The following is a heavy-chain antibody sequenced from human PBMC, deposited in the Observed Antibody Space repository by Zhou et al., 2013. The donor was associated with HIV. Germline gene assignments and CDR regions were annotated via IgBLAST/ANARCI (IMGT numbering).Heavy chain of an antibody. V-gene: IGHV1-24*01. J-gene: IGHJ4*02. CDR1: GYPVSELC. CDR2: FDPQHGDG. D-gene: IGHD1-20*01. CDR3: ARVSSGRARYFDF. Sequence: QVQLVQSGGEVKRPGASVKVSCQISGYPVSELCIDWVRQTPGKGLEWMGCFDPQHGDGIYAQRFQGRVTMTTDTSTNIAYMEVKSLRFDDTAVYYCARVSSGRARYFDFWGQGTLVTVSS.